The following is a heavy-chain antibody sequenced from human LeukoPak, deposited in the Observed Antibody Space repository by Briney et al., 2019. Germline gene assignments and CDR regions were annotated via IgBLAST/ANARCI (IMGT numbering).Heavy chain of an antibody. CDR1: GYTFTSYY. CDR3: ARDGGYSSSWYDYYYYMDV. J-gene: IGHJ6*03. CDR2: INPSSGST. Sequence: ASVKVSCKASGYTFTSYYMHWVRQAPGQGFEWMGIINPSSGSTSYAQKFQGRVTMTRDTSTSTVYMELSSLRSEDTAVYYCARDGGYSSSWYDYYYYMDVWGKGTTVTVSS. D-gene: IGHD6-13*01. V-gene: IGHV1-46*01.